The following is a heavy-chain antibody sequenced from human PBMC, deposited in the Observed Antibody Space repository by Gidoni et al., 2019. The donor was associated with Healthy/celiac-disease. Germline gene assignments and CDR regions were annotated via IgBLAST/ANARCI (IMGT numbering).Heavy chain of an antibody. Sequence: EVQLVESGGGLVQPGGSLRLSCAASGFTFSSYSMNWVRQAPGKGLEWVSYISSSSSTIYYADSVKGRFTISRDNAKNSLYLQRNSLRAEDTAVYYCALYDSSGYYYGYWGQGTLVTVSS. CDR2: ISSSSSTI. CDR3: ALYDSSGYYYGY. CDR1: GFTFSSYS. V-gene: IGHV3-48*01. J-gene: IGHJ4*02. D-gene: IGHD3-22*01.